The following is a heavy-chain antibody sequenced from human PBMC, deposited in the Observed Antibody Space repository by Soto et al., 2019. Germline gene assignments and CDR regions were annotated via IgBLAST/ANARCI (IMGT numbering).Heavy chain of an antibody. J-gene: IGHJ6*02. CDR2: IIPISDTT. Sequence: QVQLVQSGAEVKKPGPSVKVSCKASGGTFSSYAISWVRQAPGQGLEWMGGIIPISDTTNYAQKFQGRVTITADESTSTAYMELSSLSSEDTAVYYCARSQGSSTSLEIYYYYYYGMDVWGQGTTVTVSS. D-gene: IGHD2-2*01. CDR1: GGTFSSYA. CDR3: ARSQGSSTSLEIYYYYYYGMDV. V-gene: IGHV1-69*01.